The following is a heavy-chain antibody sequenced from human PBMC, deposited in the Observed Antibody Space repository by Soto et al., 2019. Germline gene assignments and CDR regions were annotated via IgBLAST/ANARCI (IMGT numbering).Heavy chain of an antibody. V-gene: IGHV4-30-2*01. Sequence: QLQLQESGSGLVKPSQTLSLTCAVSGGSISSGYYSWSWIRQPPGKGLEWIGYIYHSGSTYYNPSLKRRVTISVDRSKNQFSLQLSSVTAADTAVYYCATYGGFRFDYWGQGTLVTVSS. J-gene: IGHJ4*02. CDR3: ATYGGFRFDY. CDR1: GGSISSGYYS. CDR2: IYHSGST. D-gene: IGHD3-10*01.